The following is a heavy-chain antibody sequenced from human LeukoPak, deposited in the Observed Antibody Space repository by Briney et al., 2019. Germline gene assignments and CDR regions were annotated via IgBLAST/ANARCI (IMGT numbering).Heavy chain of an antibody. V-gene: IGHV1-18*01. CDR3: ARDSSSWYNRGYFDY. J-gene: IGHJ4*02. Sequence: RASVKVSCKASGYTFTSYGISWVRQAPGQGLEWMGWISAYNGNTNYAQKLQGRVTMTTDTSTSTAYMELRSLRSDDTAVYYCARDSSSWYNRGYFDYWGQGTLVTVSS. D-gene: IGHD6-13*01. CDR2: ISAYNGNT. CDR1: GYTFTSYG.